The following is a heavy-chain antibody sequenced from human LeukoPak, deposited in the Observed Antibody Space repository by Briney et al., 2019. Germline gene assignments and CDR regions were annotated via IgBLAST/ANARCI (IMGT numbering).Heavy chain of an antibody. D-gene: IGHD6-6*01. CDR2: INPNSGGT. Sequence: ASVKVSCKASGYSFTSYDINWVRQAPGQGLEWMGWINPNSGGTNYAQKFQGRVTMTRDTSISTAYMELSRLRSDDTAVYYCARERASIADDAFDIWGQGTMVTVSS. CDR3: ARERASIADDAFDI. V-gene: IGHV1-2*02. CDR1: GYSFTSYD. J-gene: IGHJ3*02.